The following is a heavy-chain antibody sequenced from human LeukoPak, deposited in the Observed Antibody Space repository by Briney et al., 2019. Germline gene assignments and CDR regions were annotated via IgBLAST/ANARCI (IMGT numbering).Heavy chain of an antibody. V-gene: IGHV3-23*01. CDR3: AIRLRYYDILTGYKKLDY. Sequence: PGGSLRLSCAASGFTFSSYAMSWVRQAPGKGLEWVSAISGSGGSTYYADSVKGRFTISRDNSKNTLYLQMNSLRAEDTAVYYCAIRLRYYDILTGYKKLDYWGQGTLVTVSS. J-gene: IGHJ4*02. D-gene: IGHD3-9*01. CDR1: GFTFSSYA. CDR2: ISGSGGST.